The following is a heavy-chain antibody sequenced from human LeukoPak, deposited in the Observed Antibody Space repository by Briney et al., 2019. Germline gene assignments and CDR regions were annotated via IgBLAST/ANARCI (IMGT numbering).Heavy chain of an antibody. V-gene: IGHV3-11*01. J-gene: IGHJ3*02. CDR2: ISTRDNTI. Sequence: GGSLRLSCTASGFTSSDYYMSWIRQTPGKGLEWLSYISTRDNTIQYADSVKGRFTISRDNANNSVFLQMNSLRAEDTAVYYCAKGQDYYDSSGHYEADAFGIWGQGTMVTVSS. CDR1: GFTSSDYY. D-gene: IGHD3-22*01. CDR3: AKGQDYYDSSGHYEADAFGI.